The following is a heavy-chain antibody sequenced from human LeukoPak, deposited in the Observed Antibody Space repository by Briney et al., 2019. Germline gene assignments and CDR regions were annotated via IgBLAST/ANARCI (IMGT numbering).Heavy chain of an antibody. CDR3: ARATYDFPYYFDY. D-gene: IGHD3-3*01. J-gene: IGHJ4*02. V-gene: IGHV4-59*12. CDR2: IYYSGST. CDR1: GGSISSYY. Sequence: SETLSLTCTVSGGSISSYYWSWIRQPPGKGLEWIGYIYYSGSTYYNPSLKSRVTISVDTSKNQFSLKLSSVTAADTAVYYCARATYDFPYYFDYWGQGTLVTVSS.